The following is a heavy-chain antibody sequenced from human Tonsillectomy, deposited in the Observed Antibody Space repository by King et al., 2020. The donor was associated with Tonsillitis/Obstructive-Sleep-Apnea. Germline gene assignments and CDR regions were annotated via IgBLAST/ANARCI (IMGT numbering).Heavy chain of an antibody. CDR1: GFTFSYYA. CDR3: AKDLKLRLQAPEDAFDI. V-gene: IGHV3-23*04. CDR2: INGSGGST. J-gene: IGHJ3*02. Sequence: VQLVESGGGLVQPGGSLRLSCVASGFTFSYYAMNWVRQAPGKGLEWVSGINGSGGSTHYADSVKGRFTISRDNSKNTLYLQMNSLRAEDTAVYYCAKDLKLRLQAPEDAFDIWGQGTMVTVSS. D-gene: IGHD3-3*01.